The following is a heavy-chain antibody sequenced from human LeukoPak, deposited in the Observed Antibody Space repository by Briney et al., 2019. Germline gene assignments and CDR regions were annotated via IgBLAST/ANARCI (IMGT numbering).Heavy chain of an antibody. CDR3: PRDDLDWHGRQPDDCDI. Sequence: GGSLRLSCEASGFTFSNAWMGWVRQAPQKGLEWVGRIKSKTYGGTTDYAAPVQGRFTVSRDDSKNTLYLQRHSLKSEDSAVYYCPRDDLDWHGRQPDDCDIWDPGTGVTV. V-gene: IGHV3-15*01. D-gene: IGHD3-9*01. J-gene: IGHJ3*02. CDR1: GFTFSNAW. CDR2: IKSKTYGGTT.